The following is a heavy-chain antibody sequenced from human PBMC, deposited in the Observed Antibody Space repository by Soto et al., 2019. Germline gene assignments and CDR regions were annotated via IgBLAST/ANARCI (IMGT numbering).Heavy chain of an antibody. CDR1: GFTFGDYA. D-gene: IGHD1-26*01. CDR3: TRGVLSGSYVQDGMDV. V-gene: IGHV3-49*04. Sequence: SGGSLRLSCTASGFTFGDYAMSWVRQAPGKGLEWVGFIRSKAYGGTTEYAASVKGRFTVSRDDSKSIAYLQMNSLKTEDTAVYYCTRGVLSGSYVQDGMDVWGQGTTVTVSS. CDR2: IRSKAYGGTT. J-gene: IGHJ6*02.